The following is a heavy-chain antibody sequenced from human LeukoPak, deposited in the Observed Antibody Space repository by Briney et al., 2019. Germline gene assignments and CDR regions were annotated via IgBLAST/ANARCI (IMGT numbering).Heavy chain of an antibody. Sequence: GGSLRLSCAASGFTFSSYGMHWVRQATGKGLEWVSAIGTAGDTYYPGSVKGRFTISRENAKNSLYLQMNSLRAGDTAVYYCARAPGDYGYYYYGMDVWGQGTTVTVSS. V-gene: IGHV3-13*01. CDR2: IGTAGDT. CDR3: ARAPGDYGYYYYGMDV. J-gene: IGHJ6*02. CDR1: GFTFSSYG. D-gene: IGHD4-17*01.